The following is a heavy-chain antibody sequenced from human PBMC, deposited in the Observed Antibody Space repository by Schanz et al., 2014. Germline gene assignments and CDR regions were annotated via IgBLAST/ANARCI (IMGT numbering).Heavy chain of an antibody. D-gene: IGHD6-19*01. J-gene: IGHJ6*02. CDR1: GFTFDDYT. CDR3: AKDVRPVANTVHFYYMDV. Sequence: EVQLVESGGVVVQPGGSLRLSCAGSGFTFDDYTMHWVRQPPGKGLEWVSLVTWDGGYTYYADSVKGRFTISRDNSKNSLYLQMDSLRSEDTALYYCAKDVRPVANTVHFYYMDVWGQGTTVTVSS. CDR2: VTWDGGYT. V-gene: IGHV3-43*01.